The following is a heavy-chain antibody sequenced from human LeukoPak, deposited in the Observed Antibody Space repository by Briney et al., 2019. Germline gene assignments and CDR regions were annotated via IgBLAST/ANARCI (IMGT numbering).Heavy chain of an antibody. CDR3: ARERVYHGSGGGLTEALLYYYYGMDV. CDR1: GFTVSSNY. Sequence: GGSLRLSCAASGFTVSSNYMSWVRQAPGKGLERVSNIYNGGSAYYADSVKGRLTISRDNSKNTLYLQMNSLRAEDTAVYYCARERVYHGSGGGLTEALLYYYYGMDVWGQGTTVTVSS. CDR2: IYNGGSA. V-gene: IGHV3-53*01. J-gene: IGHJ6*02. D-gene: IGHD3-10*01.